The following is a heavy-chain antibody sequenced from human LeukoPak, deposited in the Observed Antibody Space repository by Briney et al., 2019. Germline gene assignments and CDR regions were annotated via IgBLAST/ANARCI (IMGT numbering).Heavy chain of an antibody. CDR3: ARVGQGEWFFDL. V-gene: IGHV3-74*01. D-gene: IGHD1-26*01. J-gene: IGHJ2*01. Sequence: GGSLRLSCAASGFIFSNYWMHWVRQAPGKGLVWVSRIKTDGSTITYADSVKGRFTISRDNAMNTLYLQMNSLGAEDSAVYYCARVGQGEWFFDLWGRGTLVTVSS. CDR1: GFIFSNYW. CDR2: IKTDGSTI.